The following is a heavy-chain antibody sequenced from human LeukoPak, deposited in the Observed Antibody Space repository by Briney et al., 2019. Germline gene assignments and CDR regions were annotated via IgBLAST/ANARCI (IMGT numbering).Heavy chain of an antibody. CDR1: GGSISSYY. CDR3: ARMGGYSGYATH. Sequence: SETLSLTCTVSGGSISSYYWSWIRQPPGKGLEWIGYIHYSGSTNYNPSLKSRVTISLDTSNNQFSLKLSSVTAADTAVYYCARMGGYSGYATHWDQGTLVTVSS. V-gene: IGHV4-59*08. CDR2: IHYSGST. D-gene: IGHD5-12*01. J-gene: IGHJ4*02.